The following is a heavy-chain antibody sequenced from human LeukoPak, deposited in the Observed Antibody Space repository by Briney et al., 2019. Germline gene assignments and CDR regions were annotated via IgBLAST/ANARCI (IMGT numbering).Heavy chain of an antibody. CDR2: INPNSGGT. Sequence: ASVKVSCKASGYTFTGYYMHWVRQAPGQGLEWMGWINPNSGGTNYAQKFQGRVTMTRDTSISTAYMELSRLRSGDTAVYYCARAYYYDSSGYGKPPDYWGQGTLVTVSS. V-gene: IGHV1-2*02. CDR1: GYTFTGYY. CDR3: ARAYYYDSSGYGKPPDY. D-gene: IGHD3-22*01. J-gene: IGHJ4*02.